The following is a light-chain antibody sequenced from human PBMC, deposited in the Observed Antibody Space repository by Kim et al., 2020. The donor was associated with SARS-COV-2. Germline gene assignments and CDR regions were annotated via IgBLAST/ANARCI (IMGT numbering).Light chain of an antibody. CDR2: DVS. CDR3: SSYTTYTTWV. V-gene: IGLV2-14*01. J-gene: IGLJ3*02. Sequence: LTQPASVSGSPGQSITISCTGTSSDLGGYDYVSWYQQHPGKAPKLIIYDVSRRPSGVSNRFSASKSGNTASLTISGLQAEDEADYYCSSYTTYTTWVFGGGTKVTVL. CDR1: SSDLGGYDY.